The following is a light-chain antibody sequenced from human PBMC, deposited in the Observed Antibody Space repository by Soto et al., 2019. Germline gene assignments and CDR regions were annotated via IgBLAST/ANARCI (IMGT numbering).Light chain of an antibody. CDR3: QQRYDWPPT. CDR2: DTS. CDR1: QSVNRH. Sequence: EIVVTQSPATLSLSPGERATLSCRAGQSVNRHFTWYQQKPGQAPRLLIYDTSDRATGIPDRFSGGGSGTDFTLTISSLEPEDFAVYYCQQRYDWPPTFGQGTKVE. V-gene: IGKV3-11*01. J-gene: IGKJ1*01.